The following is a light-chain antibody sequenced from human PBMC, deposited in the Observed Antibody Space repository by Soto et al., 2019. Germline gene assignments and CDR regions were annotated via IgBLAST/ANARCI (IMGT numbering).Light chain of an antibody. CDR2: GNN. CDR3: QSSDPSLSAYV. V-gene: IGLV1-40*01. J-gene: IGLJ1*01. Sequence: QSVLTQPPSVSGAPGQRVTISCTGSSSNIGAGHDVHWYQQFPGTAPQLLIFGNNNRPSGVPDRFSGSKSGSSASLAITGRQPEDEADVYCQSSDPSLSAYVFGAGTKLTVL. CDR1: SSNIGAGHD.